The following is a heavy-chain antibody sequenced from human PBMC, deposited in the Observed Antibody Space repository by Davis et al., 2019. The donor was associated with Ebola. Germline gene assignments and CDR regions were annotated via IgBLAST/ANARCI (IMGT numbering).Heavy chain of an antibody. D-gene: IGHD3-9*01. CDR1: GYTFTTYA. Sequence: AASVKVSCKASGYTFTTYAMHWVRQAPGHGLEWMGWINAGNGNTKYSQKFQGRVTITRDTSASTAYMELSSLRSEDTAVYYCARPYYDILTGYQPFGYWGQGTLVTVSS. CDR3: ARPYYDILTGYQPFGY. V-gene: IGHV1-3*01. CDR2: INAGNGNT. J-gene: IGHJ4*02.